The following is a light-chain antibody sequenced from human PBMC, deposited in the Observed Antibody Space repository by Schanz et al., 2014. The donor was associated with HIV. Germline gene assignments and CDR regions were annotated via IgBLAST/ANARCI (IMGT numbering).Light chain of an antibody. CDR3: QYFGNSGGT. J-gene: IGKJ4*01. Sequence: EIVLTQSPATLSLSPGERVTLSCRAGQSVRSNLAWYQHKPGQAPRLVIYATSTRAAGIPDRFSGTGSGTDFTLTISSLEPEDFAVYYCQYFGNSGGTFGGGTKVEIK. CDR1: QSVRSN. CDR2: ATS. V-gene: IGKV3-20*01.